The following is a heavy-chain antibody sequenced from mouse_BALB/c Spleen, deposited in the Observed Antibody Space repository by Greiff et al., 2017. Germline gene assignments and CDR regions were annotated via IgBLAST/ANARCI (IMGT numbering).Heavy chain of an antibody. V-gene: IGHV3-2*02. D-gene: IGHD3-1*01. CDR3: ARESSSGPYYAMDY. CDR1: GYSITSDYA. CDR2: ISYSGST. J-gene: IGHJ4*01. Sequence: ESGPGLVKPSQSLSLTCTVTGYSITSDYAWNWIRQFPGNKLEWMGYISYSGSTSYNPSLKSRISITRDTSKNQFFLQLNSVTTEDTATYYCARESSSGPYYAMDYWGQGTSVTVSS.